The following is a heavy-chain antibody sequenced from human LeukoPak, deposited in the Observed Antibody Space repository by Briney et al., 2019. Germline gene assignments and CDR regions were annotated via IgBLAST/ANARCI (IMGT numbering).Heavy chain of an antibody. D-gene: IGHD3-10*01. CDR3: ARGRAGNYYNHNDY. CDR2: ISDDGSIT. Sequence: PGGSLRLSCAASGFTFSSYAMIWVRRSPGKGLVCVSGISDDGSITAYADSVKGRFTISRDNAKNTLYLQMNSLRAEDTAVYYCARGRAGNYYNHNDYWGQGTLVTVSS. J-gene: IGHJ4*01. CDR1: GFTFSSYA. V-gene: IGHV3-74*01.